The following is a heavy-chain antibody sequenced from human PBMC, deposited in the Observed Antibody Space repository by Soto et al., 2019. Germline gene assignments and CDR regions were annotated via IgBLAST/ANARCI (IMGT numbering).Heavy chain of an antibody. CDR2: IYYSGST. Sequence: LSHPSTVADGCSGGYYGSRILQPPGKGLEWIGYIYYSGSTNYNPSLKSRVTISVDTSKNQFSLKLSSVTASFFAVYDGARRYVPGLDFWVQRTPVTVSS. CDR1: DGCSGGYY. J-gene: IGHJ4*02. V-gene: IGHV4-59*08. CDR3: ARRYVPGLDF. D-gene: IGHD5-12*01.